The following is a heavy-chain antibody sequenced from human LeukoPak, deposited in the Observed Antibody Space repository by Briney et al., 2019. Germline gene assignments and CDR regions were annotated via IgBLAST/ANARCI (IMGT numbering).Heavy chain of an antibody. V-gene: IGHV3-11*04. Sequence: GSLRLYCAASGFTFSDYYMSWIRQAPGKGLEWDSYISSSGSTIYYADSVKGRFTISRDNAKNSLYLQMNSLRAEDTAVYYCPRRDGYNGDFDYWGQGTLVTVSS. CDR2: ISSSGSTI. J-gene: IGHJ4*02. CDR1: GFTFSDYY. D-gene: IGHD5-24*01. CDR3: PRRDGYNGDFDY.